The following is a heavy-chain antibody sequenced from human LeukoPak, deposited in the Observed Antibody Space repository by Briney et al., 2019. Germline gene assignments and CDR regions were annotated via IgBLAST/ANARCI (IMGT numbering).Heavy chain of an antibody. Sequence: GESLKISCKGSGYSFSSYWIGWVRQMPGKGLEWMGIIFPGDSDARYSPSFQGQVTISADKSISTASLQWSSLKASDTAMYYCARRGYSYDYFDYWGQGTLVTVSS. D-gene: IGHD5-18*01. CDR1: GYSFSSYW. V-gene: IGHV5-51*01. CDR3: ARRGYSYDYFDY. CDR2: IFPGDSDA. J-gene: IGHJ4*02.